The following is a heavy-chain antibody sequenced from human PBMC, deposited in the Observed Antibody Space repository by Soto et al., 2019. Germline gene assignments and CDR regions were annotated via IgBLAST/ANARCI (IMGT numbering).Heavy chain of an antibody. CDR3: ARGLGTAVVGAAGFFDY. CDR2: INHSGST. CDR1: GGSFSGYY. J-gene: IGHJ4*02. V-gene: IGHV4-34*01. Sequence: TLSLTCAVYGGSFSGYYWSWIRRPPGKGLEWIGEINHSGSTNYNPSLKSRVTISVDTSKNQFSLKLSSVTAADTAVYYCARGLGTAVVGAAGFFDYWGQGTLVTVSS. D-gene: IGHD6-13*01.